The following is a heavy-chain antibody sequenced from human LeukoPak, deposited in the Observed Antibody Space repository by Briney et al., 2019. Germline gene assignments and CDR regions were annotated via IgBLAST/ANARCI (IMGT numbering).Heavy chain of an antibody. D-gene: IGHD6-19*01. CDR3: ARKEGYSSGWEEFDAFDI. CDR2: IYYSRST. J-gene: IGHJ3*02. V-gene: IGHV4-59*08. CDR1: GGSISSYY. Sequence: PSETLSLTCTVPGGSISSYYWSWIRQPPGKGLEWIGYIYYSRSTNYNPSLKSQVTISVVTSKNQFSLKLSSVTAADTAVYYCARKEGYSSGWEEFDAFDIWGQGTMVTVSS.